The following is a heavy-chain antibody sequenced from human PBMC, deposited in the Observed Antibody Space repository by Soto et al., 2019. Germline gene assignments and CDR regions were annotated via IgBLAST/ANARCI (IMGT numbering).Heavy chain of an antibody. CDR2: IDYSRST. CDR3: ARHRIDWRHIVVVPAAPSPDY. D-gene: IGHD2-2*01. CDR1: GGSISSSSYY. J-gene: IGHJ4*02. V-gene: IGHV4-39*01. Sequence: QLQLQESGPGLVKPSETLSLTCTVSGGSISSSSYYWGWIRQPPGKGLEWIGSIDYSRSTYYNPSLKSRVTTSVDTSKNHFSLKLSSVTAADTAVYYCARHRIDWRHIVVVPAAPSPDYWGQGTLVTVSS.